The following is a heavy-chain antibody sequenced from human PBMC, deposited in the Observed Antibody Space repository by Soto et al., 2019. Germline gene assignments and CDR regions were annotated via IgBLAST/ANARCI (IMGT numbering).Heavy chain of an antibody. D-gene: IGHD6-19*01. V-gene: IGHV3-53*04. CDR3: ATGSSGWPLGFDY. CDR2: IYSGGST. J-gene: IGHJ4*02. Sequence: EVQLVESGGGLVQPGGSLRLSCAASGFTVSSNYMSWVRQAPGKGLEWVSVIYSGGSTYYADSVKGRFTIARHNSKNTLYLQMNGLRAEDTAVYYCATGSSGWPLGFDYWGKGTLVTVSS. CDR1: GFTVSSNY.